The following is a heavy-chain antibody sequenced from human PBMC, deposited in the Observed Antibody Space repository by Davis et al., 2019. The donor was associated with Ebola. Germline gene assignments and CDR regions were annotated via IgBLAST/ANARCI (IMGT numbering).Heavy chain of an antibody. CDR3: TAVYYGGKPQGEY. CDR2: IRSKSNSYAT. D-gene: IGHD4-23*01. J-gene: IGHJ4*02. V-gene: IGHV3-73*01. Sequence: GGSLRLSCAASGFTFSGSAMHWVRQASGKGLEWVGRIRSKSNSYATAYAASVKCRFTISRDDSTNTAYLQMNSLKTEDTAVYYCTAVYYGGKPQGEYWGQGTLVTVSS. CDR1: GFTFSGSA.